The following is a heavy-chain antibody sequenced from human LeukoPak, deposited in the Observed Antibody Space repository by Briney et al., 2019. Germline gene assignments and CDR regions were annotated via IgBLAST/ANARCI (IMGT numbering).Heavy chain of an antibody. CDR1: GGSISSSSYY. Sequence: SSETLSLTCTVSGGSISSSSYYWGWIRQPPRKGLEWIGSIYYSGSTYYNPSLKSRFTISVDTSNTQFSLKLSSVTAADTAIYYCARLLSIADAFDIWGQGTMVTVSP. CDR3: ARLLSIADAFDI. CDR2: IYYSGST. J-gene: IGHJ3*02. D-gene: IGHD2/OR15-2a*01. V-gene: IGHV4-39*01.